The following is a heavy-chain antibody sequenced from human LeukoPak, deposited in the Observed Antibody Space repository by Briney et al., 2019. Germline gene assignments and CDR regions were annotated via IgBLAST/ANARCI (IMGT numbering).Heavy chain of an antibody. D-gene: IGHD3-3*01. Sequence: GGSLRLSCAASGCSFSVYAMSWVRQAPGKGLEWVSSISGSGGRTYYTNSVKGRFTISRENFKNTVYLEMNNLGAEDTALYYCAKGGQDFDFWRFDYWGQGKLVIVSS. CDR1: GCSFSVYA. J-gene: IGHJ4*02. CDR3: AKGGQDFDFWRFDY. CDR2: ISGSGGRT. V-gene: IGHV3-23*01.